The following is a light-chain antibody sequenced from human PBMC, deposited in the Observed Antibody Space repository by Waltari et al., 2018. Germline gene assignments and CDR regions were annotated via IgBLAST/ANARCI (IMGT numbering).Light chain of an antibody. Sequence: DIQMTQSLSTLSVSVGVRLTITCRASQSLSSWLAWYQQKPGKAPKVLIYKASNLESGVPTRFSGSGAGTEFTLTISSLQPDDFATYYCQQYDNYWTFGQGTKVEI. CDR1: QSLSSW. J-gene: IGKJ1*01. V-gene: IGKV1-5*03. CDR3: QQYDNYWT. CDR2: KAS.